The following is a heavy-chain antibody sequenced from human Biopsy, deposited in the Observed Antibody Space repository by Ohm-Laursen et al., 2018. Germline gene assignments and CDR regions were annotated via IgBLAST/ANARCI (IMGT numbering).Heavy chain of an antibody. Sequence: AASVKVSCQASGYTFTDYDIIWVRQAPGQGLVYLGRIIPIVGITNHAQTFQGRITLTADKSTFMVYMELSRLRSDDTAIYYCARGGSGSGYYGMDVWGQGATVSVSS. D-gene: IGHD3-10*01. V-gene: IGHV1-69*04. J-gene: IGHJ6*02. CDR1: GYTFTDYD. CDR3: ARGGSGSGYYGMDV. CDR2: IIPIVGIT.